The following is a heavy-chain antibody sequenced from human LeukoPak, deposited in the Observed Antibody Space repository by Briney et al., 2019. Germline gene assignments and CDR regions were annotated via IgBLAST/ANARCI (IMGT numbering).Heavy chain of an antibody. Sequence: GGSLRLPCGASLLPHYRPSMNGVRQAPGKGLEWVSYISSSSTHIYYADSVKGRFTISRDNARNSLYLQMKSLRAEDTAIYYYASSKDCSSSFDYWGQGTLVTVSS. CDR3: ASSKDCSSSFDY. CDR2: ISSSSTHI. J-gene: IGHJ4*02. D-gene: IGHD6-6*01. CDR1: LLPHYRPS. V-gene: IGHV3-21*01.